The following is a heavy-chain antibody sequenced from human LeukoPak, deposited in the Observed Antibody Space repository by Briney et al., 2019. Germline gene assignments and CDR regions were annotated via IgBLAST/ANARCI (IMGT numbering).Heavy chain of an antibody. CDR1: GGSISSYY. Sequence: DPSETLSLTCNVSGGSISSYYWSWIRQPPGKGLEWIGYISYSVSTNYNPSLKSRVTISVDTSKNQFSLKLSSVTAADTAVYYCARTYGSGSYSADAFDIWGQGTMVTVSS. V-gene: IGHV4-59*08. CDR2: ISYSVST. CDR3: ARTYGSGSYSADAFDI. D-gene: IGHD3-10*01. J-gene: IGHJ3*02.